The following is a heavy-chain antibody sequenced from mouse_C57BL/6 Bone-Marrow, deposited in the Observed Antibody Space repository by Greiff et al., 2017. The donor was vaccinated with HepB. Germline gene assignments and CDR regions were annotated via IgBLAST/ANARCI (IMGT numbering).Heavy chain of an antibody. Sequence: QVQLKESGSELRSPGSSVKLSCKDFDSEVFPIAYMSWVRQKPGHGFEWIGGILPSIGRTIYGEKFEDKATLDADTLSTTAYLELNSLTSEDSAIYYCAREEINYYGSPLAYWGQGTLVTVSA. CDR3: AREEINYYGSPLAY. CDR1: DSEVFPIAY. CDR2: ILPSIGRT. D-gene: IGHD1-1*01. V-gene: IGHV15-2*01. J-gene: IGHJ3*01.